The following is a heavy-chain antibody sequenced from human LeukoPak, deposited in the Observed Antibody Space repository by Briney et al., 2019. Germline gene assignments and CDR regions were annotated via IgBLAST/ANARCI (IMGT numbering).Heavy chain of an antibody. CDR2: ISSSSSYI. J-gene: IGHJ3*02. V-gene: IGHV3-21*01. D-gene: IGHD3-22*01. CDR1: GFTFSSYS. CDR3: AREGYYDSSGPSEAFDI. Sequence: GGSLRLSCAASGFTFSSYSMNWVRQAPGKGLEWVSSISSSSSYIYYADSVKGRFTISRDNAKNSLYLQMNSLRAEDTAAYYCAREGYYDSSGPSEAFDIWGQGTMVTVSS.